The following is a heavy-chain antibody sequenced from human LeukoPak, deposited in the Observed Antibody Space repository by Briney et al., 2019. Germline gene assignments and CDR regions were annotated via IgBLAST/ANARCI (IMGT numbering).Heavy chain of an antibody. Sequence: GGSLRLSCAASGFTVCSYWMTWVRQAPGQELEWVANIKQDGSEKYYVDSVKGRFTISRDNAKNSPYLQMNSLRAEDTAVYYCASRRGYSGYDYYFYGMDVWGQRTTVTVSS. V-gene: IGHV3-7*02. CDR1: GFTVCSYW. D-gene: IGHD5-12*01. CDR2: IKQDGSEK. J-gene: IGHJ6*02. CDR3: ASRRGYSGYDYYFYGMDV.